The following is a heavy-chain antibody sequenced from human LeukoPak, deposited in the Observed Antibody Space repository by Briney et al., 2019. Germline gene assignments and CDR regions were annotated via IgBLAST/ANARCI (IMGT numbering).Heavy chain of an antibody. CDR2: ISGRGGST. CDR3: AKDFPYYYDTSGYYQDS. CDR1: GFTFSSYA. D-gene: IGHD3-22*01. J-gene: IGHJ4*02. V-gene: IGHV3-23*01. Sequence: GGSLRLSCAASGFTFSSYAMSWVRQAPGKGLEWVSAISGRGGSTNYANSVKGRFTISRDNSKNTLYLQMNSLRAEDTAVYYCAKDFPYYYDTSGYYQDSWGQGTLVTVSS.